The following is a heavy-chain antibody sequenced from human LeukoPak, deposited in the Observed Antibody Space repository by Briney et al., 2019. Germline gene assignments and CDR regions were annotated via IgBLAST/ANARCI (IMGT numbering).Heavy chain of an antibody. J-gene: IGHJ6*01. CDR1: GYSFTTYW. V-gene: IGHV5-51*01. CDR2: IYPGDSDT. D-gene: IGHD3-10*01. CDR3: ARSVERITMVRGVRNYYYYGMDV. Sequence: GESLKISCKGSGYSFTTYWIAWVRQMPGKGLEWMGIIYPGDSDTRYSPSFQGQVTISADKSISTAYLQWSSLKASDTAMYYCARSVERITMVRGVRNYYYYGMDVWGQGTTVTVSS.